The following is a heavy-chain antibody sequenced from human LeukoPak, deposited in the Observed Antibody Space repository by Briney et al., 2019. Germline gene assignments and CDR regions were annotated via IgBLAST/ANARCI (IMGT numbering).Heavy chain of an antibody. Sequence: GGSLRLSCAASGFSFSSSNMNWVRQSPGKGLEWVSYISSGSSTIYYADSVKGRFTISRDNAKNSLYLQMSSLRAEDTAVYYCARDRLEWLVPGAAFDIWGQGTMVTVSS. CDR3: ARDRLEWLVPGAAFDI. J-gene: IGHJ3*02. CDR2: ISSGSSTI. D-gene: IGHD3-3*01. CDR1: GFSFSSSN. V-gene: IGHV3-48*01.